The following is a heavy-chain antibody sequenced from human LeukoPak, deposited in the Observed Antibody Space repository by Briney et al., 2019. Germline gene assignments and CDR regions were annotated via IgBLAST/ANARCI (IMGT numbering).Heavy chain of an antibody. CDR2: ISYDGSNK. Sequence: GGSLRLSCAASGFTFSSYGMHWVRQAPGKGLEWVAVISYDGSNKYYADSVKGRFTISRDNSKDTLYLQMNSLRAEDTAVYYCAKEGAGWNYYGSNWFDPWGQGTLVTVSS. CDR1: GFTFSSYG. D-gene: IGHD3-10*01. V-gene: IGHV3-30*18. J-gene: IGHJ5*02. CDR3: AKEGAGWNYYGSNWFDP.